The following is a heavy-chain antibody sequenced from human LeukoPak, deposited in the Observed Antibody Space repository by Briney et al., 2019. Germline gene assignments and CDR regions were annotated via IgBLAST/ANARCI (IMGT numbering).Heavy chain of an antibody. J-gene: IGHJ3*02. CDR3: ASSYADDAFDI. V-gene: IGHV3-30*04. CDR1: GFTFSSNA. CDR2: ISYDGSNQ. Sequence: GRSLRLSCAASGFTFSSNAMHWVRQAPGKGLEWVAVISYDGSNQYYADSVKGRFSMSRDNSKNTLYLQMNSLRAEDTAVYYCASSYADDAFDIWGQGTMVTVSS.